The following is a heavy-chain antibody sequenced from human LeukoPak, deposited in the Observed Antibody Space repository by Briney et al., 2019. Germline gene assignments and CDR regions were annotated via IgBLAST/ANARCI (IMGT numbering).Heavy chain of an antibody. CDR2: VSGSGGSA. CDR3: AKDFSSTSYFYDDAFDI. CDR1: GLTFSSYD. D-gene: IGHD2-2*01. J-gene: IGHJ3*02. Sequence: GGSLRLSCAASGLTFSSYDMSWARQAPGKGLEWVSIVSGSGGSAYYADSVKGRFTISRDNSKNTLYLQMNSLRAEDTAVYYCAKDFSSTSYFYDDAFDIWGQGTMVTVSS. V-gene: IGHV3-23*01.